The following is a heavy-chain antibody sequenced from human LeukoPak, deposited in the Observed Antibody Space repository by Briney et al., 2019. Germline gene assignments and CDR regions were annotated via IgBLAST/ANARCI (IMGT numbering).Heavy chain of an antibody. D-gene: IGHD1-14*01. CDR3: AKAEWFDP. J-gene: IGHJ5*02. CDR1: GFTFSSYG. CDR2: ISYDGSNK. Sequence: GGSLRLSCAASGFTFSSYGMHWVRQAPGKGLEWVAVISYDGSNKYYADSVKGRFTISRDNSKNTLYLQMNSLRAEDTAVYYCAKAEWFDPWSQGTLVTVSS. V-gene: IGHV3-30*18.